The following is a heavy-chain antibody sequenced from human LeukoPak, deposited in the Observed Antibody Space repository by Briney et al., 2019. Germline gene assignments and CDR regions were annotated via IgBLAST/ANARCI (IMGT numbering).Heavy chain of an antibody. CDR1: RFTFSSYA. CDR2: ISYDGTNK. V-gene: IGHV3-30-3*01. J-gene: IGHJ4*02. CDR3: ARDGKPDYYDSSGYDYFDY. D-gene: IGHD3-22*01. Sequence: PGRSLRLSCAASRFTFSSYAMHWVRQAPGKGLEWVAAISYDGTNKYYADSVKGRFTISRDNSRNTLYLQMNSLRAEDTAVYYCARDGKPDYYDSSGYDYFDYWGQGTLVTVSS.